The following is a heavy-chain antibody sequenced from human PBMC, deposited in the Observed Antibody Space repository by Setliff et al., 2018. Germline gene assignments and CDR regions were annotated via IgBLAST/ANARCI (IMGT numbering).Heavy chain of an antibody. V-gene: IGHV4-39*07. CDR3: ARIHLLLWFGELLSGWFDP. D-gene: IGHD3-10*01. CDR2: IYYSGST. Sequence: SETLSLTCTVSGGSISSSSYYWGWIRQPPGKGLEWIGSIYYSGSTYYNPSLKSRVTISVDTSKNQFSLKLSSVTAADTAVYYCARIHLLLWFGELLSGWFDPWGQGTLGTVS. J-gene: IGHJ5*02. CDR1: GGSISSSSYY.